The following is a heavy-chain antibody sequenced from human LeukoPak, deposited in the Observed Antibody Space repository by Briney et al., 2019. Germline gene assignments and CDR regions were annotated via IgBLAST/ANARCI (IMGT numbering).Heavy chain of an antibody. J-gene: IGHJ4*02. CDR2: INPNSGGT. Sequence: GASVKVSCKASGYTCTGYYMHWVRQAPGQGLEWMGWINPNSGGTNYAQKFQGRVTMTRDTSISTAYMELSRLRSDDTAVYYCARGGVGATSNYFDYWGQGTLVTVSS. CDR1: GYTCTGYY. V-gene: IGHV1-2*02. CDR3: ARGGVGATSNYFDY. D-gene: IGHD1-26*01.